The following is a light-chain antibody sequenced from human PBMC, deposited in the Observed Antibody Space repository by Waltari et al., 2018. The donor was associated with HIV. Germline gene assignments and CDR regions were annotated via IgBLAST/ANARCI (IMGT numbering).Light chain of an antibody. J-gene: IGLJ2*01. CDR1: SSEVGSYNL. CDR2: GVS. Sequence: QSALTQPAPVPGSPGQSITIPCPGTSSEVGSYNLVSCYQQHPGKAPKLTIYGVSKRPSGVSNRLHGSKSGNTASLTISGLQAEDEADYYCCSYAGTSTYVAFGGGTKLTVL. CDR3: CSYAGTSTYVA. V-gene: IGLV2-23*02.